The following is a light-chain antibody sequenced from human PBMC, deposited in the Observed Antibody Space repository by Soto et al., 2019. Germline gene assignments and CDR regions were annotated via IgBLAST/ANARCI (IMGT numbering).Light chain of an antibody. CDR2: GAS. Sequence: EIVLTQSPGTLSLSPGERATLSCRASQSVRSNYLAWYQQKPGQAPRLLIYGASSRATGIPDRFSGTGSGTDFTRTISRLEPEDFGVYYCQQYGGSPYTFGQGTKLEIK. CDR1: QSVRSNY. V-gene: IGKV3-20*01. CDR3: QQYGGSPYT. J-gene: IGKJ2*01.